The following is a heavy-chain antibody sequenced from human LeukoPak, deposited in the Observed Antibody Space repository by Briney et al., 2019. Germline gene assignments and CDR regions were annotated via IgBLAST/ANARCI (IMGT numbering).Heavy chain of an antibody. Sequence: SQTLSLTCTVSGGSISSGGYYWSWIRQPPGKGLEWIGYIYHSGSTYYNPSLKSRVTMSVDTSYNQFPLKLTSVTAADSAVYYCAKDSTIFHDYYFDYWGQGTLVTVSS. CDR3: AKDSTIFHDYYFDY. CDR1: GGSISSGGYY. J-gene: IGHJ4*02. V-gene: IGHV4-30-2*01. CDR2: IYHSGST. D-gene: IGHD3-3*01.